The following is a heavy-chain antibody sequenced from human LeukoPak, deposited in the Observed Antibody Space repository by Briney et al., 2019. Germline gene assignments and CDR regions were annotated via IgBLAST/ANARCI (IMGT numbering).Heavy chain of an antibody. V-gene: IGHV3-64D*06. Sequence: GGSLRLSCSASGFTFSSYAMHWVRQAPGKGLEYVSAISSNGGSTYYADSVKGRFTISRDNSENTLYLQMSSLRAEDTAVYYCVKSMVRGINWFDPWGQGTLVTVSS. J-gene: IGHJ5*02. CDR3: VKSMVRGINWFDP. CDR1: GFTFSSYA. CDR2: ISSNGGST. D-gene: IGHD3-10*01.